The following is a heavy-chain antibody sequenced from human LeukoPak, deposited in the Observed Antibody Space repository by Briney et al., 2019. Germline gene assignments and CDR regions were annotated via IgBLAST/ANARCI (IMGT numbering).Heavy chain of an antibody. D-gene: IGHD6-6*01. V-gene: IGHV3-53*01. CDR2: IYSGGST. CDR1: GFTVSSNY. J-gene: IGHJ4*02. Sequence: PGGSLRLSCAASGFTVSSNYMSWVRQAPGKGLEWVSVIYSGGSTYYADSVKGRFTISRDNSKNTLYLQMSSLRAEDTAVYYCATLPWYSSSSLIDYWGKGTLVPVSS. CDR3: ATLPWYSSSSLIDY.